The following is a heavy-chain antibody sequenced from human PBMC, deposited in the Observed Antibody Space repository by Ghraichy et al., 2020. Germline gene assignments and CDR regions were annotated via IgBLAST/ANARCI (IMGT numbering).Heavy chain of an antibody. V-gene: IGHV4-39*01. CDR3: ARVCSSTSCQFDY. Sequence: SETLSLTCTVSGGSISSSNYYWGWIRQPPGTGLEWIGSIYYSGSTYYNPSLKSRVTMSVDTSKSQFSLKLSSVTAADTAVYYCARVCSSTSCQFDYWGQGTLVTVSS. J-gene: IGHJ4*02. CDR1: GGSISSSNYY. D-gene: IGHD2-2*01. CDR2: IYYSGST.